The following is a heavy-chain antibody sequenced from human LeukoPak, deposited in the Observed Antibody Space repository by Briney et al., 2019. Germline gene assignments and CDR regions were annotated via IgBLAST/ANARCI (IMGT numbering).Heavy chain of an antibody. CDR2: IFHSGST. J-gene: IGHJ4*02. D-gene: IGHD3-3*01. CDR3: ARLTRVYALD. V-gene: IGHV4-59*08. Sequence: SETLSLTCTVSGGSIDTYYWNWIRQPPGKRLEWIGYIFHSGSTNYNPSLRGRVTISVDTSKNQFSLKLSSVTAADTAVYYCARLTRVYALDWGQGTLVTVSS. CDR1: GGSIDTYY.